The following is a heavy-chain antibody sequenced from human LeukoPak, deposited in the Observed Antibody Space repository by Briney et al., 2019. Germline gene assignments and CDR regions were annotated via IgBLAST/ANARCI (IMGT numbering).Heavy chain of an antibody. V-gene: IGHV3-21*04. Sequence: PGGSLRLSCAASGFTFSSYSMNWVRQAPGKGLEWVSSISSSSIYKYYADSVKGRFTISRDNSKNTVYLQMNSLRAEDTGVYYCATFSYAGNAGGSVGYWGQGTLVTVSS. CDR3: ATFSYAGNAGGSVGY. CDR2: ISSSSIYK. D-gene: IGHD4-23*01. J-gene: IGHJ4*02. CDR1: GFTFSSYS.